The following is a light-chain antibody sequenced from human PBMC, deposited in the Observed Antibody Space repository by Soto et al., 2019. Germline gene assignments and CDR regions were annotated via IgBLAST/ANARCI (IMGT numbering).Light chain of an antibody. J-gene: IGKJ1*01. CDR2: KAS. V-gene: IGKV1-5*03. CDR3: QQYNSYWT. Sequence: DIQMTQSPSTLSASVGDRVTITCRASQSISSWLVWYQQKPGKAPKLLIYKASSLESGVPSRFSGSGSGTEFTLTISSLQPDDFATYYCQQYNSYWTFGQGTKVDIK. CDR1: QSISSW.